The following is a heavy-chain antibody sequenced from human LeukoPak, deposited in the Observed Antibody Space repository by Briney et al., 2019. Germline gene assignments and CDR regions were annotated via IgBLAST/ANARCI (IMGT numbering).Heavy chain of an antibody. Sequence: ASVKVSCKASGYTFTGYYMHWVRQAPGQGLEWMGWINPNSGGTNYAQKFQGRVTMTRDTSISTAYMELSRLRSDDTAVYYCARDTSLAAAGYFDYWGQGTLVTVSS. J-gene: IGHJ4*02. CDR1: GYTFTGYY. V-gene: IGHV1-2*02. CDR3: ARDTSLAAAGYFDY. D-gene: IGHD6-13*01. CDR2: INPNSGGT.